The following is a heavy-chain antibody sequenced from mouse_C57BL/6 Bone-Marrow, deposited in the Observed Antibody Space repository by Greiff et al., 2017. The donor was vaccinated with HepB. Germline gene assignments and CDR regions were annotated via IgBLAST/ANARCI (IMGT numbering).Heavy chain of an antibody. V-gene: IGHV1-5*01. J-gene: IGHJ3*01. CDR2: IYPGNSDT. CDR1: GYTFTSYW. CDR3: TRRLITGFAY. Sequence: EVQLQQSGTVLARPGASVKMSCKTSGYTFTSYWMHWVKQRPGQGLEWIGAIYPGNSDTSYNQKFKGKAKLTAFTSASTAYMELSSLTNEDSAVYYCTRRLITGFAYWGQGTLVTVSA.